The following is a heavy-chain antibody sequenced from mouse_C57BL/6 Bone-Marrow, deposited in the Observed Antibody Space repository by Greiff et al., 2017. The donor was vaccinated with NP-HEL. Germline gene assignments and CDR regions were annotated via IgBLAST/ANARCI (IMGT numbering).Heavy chain of an antibody. CDR3: ARRTMVTTGVYYFDY. D-gene: IGHD2-1*01. J-gene: IGHJ2*01. CDR2: IDPSDSYT. Sequence: VQLQQPGAELVMPGASVKLSCKASGYTFTSYWMHWVKQRPGQGLEWIGEIDPSDSYTNYNQKFKGKSTLTVDKSSSTAYMQLSSLTSEDSAVYYCARRTMVTTGVYYFDYWGQGTTLTVSS. CDR1: GYTFTSYW. V-gene: IGHV1-69*01.